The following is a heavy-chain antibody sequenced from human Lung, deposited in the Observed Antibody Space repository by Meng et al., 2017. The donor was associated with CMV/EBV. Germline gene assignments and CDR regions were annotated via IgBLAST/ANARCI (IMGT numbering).Heavy chain of an antibody. J-gene: IGHJ4*02. CDR3: ARANTAMGPFDS. CDR2: IYHSGTT. CDR1: GYFITTGFH. D-gene: IGHD5-18*01. Sequence: SCTVSGYFITTGFHWGWIRQPPGKGLEWIGSIYHSGTTYYNPSLGSRLTMSVDTSKNHFSLKLSSVTAADTAVYYCARANTAMGPFDSWGQGTXVTVSS. V-gene: IGHV4-38-2*02.